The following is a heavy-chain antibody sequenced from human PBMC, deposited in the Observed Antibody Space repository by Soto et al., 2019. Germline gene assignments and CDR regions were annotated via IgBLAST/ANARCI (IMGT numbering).Heavy chain of an antibody. CDR2: IIPIFGTA. CDR1: GGTFSSYA. V-gene: IGHV1-69*13. D-gene: IGHD3-22*01. Sequence: GASVKVSCKASGGTFSSYAISWVRQAPGQGLEWMGGIIPIFGTANYAQKFQGRVTITADESTSTVYMELSSLRSEDTAVYYCARHYYDSSGYFVYYGMDVWGQGTTVTVSS. J-gene: IGHJ6*02. CDR3: ARHYYDSSGYFVYYGMDV.